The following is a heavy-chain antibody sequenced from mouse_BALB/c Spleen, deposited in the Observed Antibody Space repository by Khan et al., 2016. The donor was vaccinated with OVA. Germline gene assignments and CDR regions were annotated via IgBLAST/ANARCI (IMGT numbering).Heavy chain of an antibody. CDR1: GYSFTGYF. V-gene: IGHV1-20*02. CDR2: INPHIGET. D-gene: IGHD2-13*01. J-gene: IGHJ2*01. CDR3: TRIYRGDFNY. Sequence: VQLQQSGPELVRPGASVKISCKASGYSFTGYFMNWVMQSHGKSLEWIGRINPHIGETFYNPRFKDKATLTVDASSSTAHMELRSLASEDSAVYYCTRIYRGDFNYWGQGTTLTVSS.